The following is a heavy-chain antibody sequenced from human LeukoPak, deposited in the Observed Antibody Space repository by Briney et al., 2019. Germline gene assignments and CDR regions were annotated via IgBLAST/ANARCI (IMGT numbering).Heavy chain of an antibody. CDR2: IRYDGSNK. Sequence: GGSLRLSCAASGFTFSSYGMHWVRQAPGKGLEWVAFIRYDGSNKYYADSVKGRSTISRDNSKNTLYLQMNSLRAEDTAVYYCAKDQNRYYYYYMDVWGKGTTVTVSS. CDR3: AKDQNRYYYYYMDV. V-gene: IGHV3-30*02. D-gene: IGHD2/OR15-2a*01. J-gene: IGHJ6*03. CDR1: GFTFSSYG.